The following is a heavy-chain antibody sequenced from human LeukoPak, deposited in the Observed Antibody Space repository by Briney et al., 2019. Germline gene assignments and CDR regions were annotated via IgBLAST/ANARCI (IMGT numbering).Heavy chain of an antibody. D-gene: IGHD2-15*01. J-gene: IGHJ6*02. CDR2: ISSSSTII. CDR3: AKNLYCGGGSCYPSALGMDV. V-gene: IGHV3-48*01. CDR1: GFTFSGHS. Sequence: GGSLRLSCAASGFTFSGHSMNWVRQAPGKGLEWISYISSSSTIIHYADSVKGRFTISRDNSKNTLFLQMNSLRAEDTAVYYCAKNLYCGGGSCYPSALGMDVWGQGTTVTVSS.